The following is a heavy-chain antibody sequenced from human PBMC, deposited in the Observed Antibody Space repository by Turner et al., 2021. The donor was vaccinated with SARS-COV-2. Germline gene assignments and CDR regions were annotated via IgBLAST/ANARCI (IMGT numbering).Heavy chain of an antibody. V-gene: IGHV3-21*02. D-gene: IGHD3-22*01. J-gene: IGHJ3*02. CDR2: ISISSSYI. Sequence: EVQLVESGGGLVKPGGSLKLSWAVAGFTFSSYSMDWVRQAPGKGLEWVSSISISSSYIYYADSVKGRFTISRDNAKNSLYLQMNSLRAEDTAVYYCARWHYFDSSGYYTQAFDIWGQGTMVTVSS. CDR3: ARWHYFDSSGYYTQAFDI. CDR1: GFTFSSYS.